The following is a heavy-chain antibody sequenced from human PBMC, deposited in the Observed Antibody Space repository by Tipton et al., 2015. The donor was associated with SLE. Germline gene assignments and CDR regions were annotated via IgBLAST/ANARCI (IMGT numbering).Heavy chain of an antibody. CDR1: GFTFSNAW. D-gene: IGHD2-8*02. CDR2: IKSKADGGTT. Sequence: SLRLSCAASGFTFSNAWMSWVRQAPGKGLEWVGRIKSKADGGTTDYAAPATGRFTISRDDSKNTLYLQMNSLKTGDTAVYYCTTWTQAGGAFDIWGQGTMVTVSS. J-gene: IGHJ3*02. V-gene: IGHV3-15*01. CDR3: TTWTQAGGAFDI.